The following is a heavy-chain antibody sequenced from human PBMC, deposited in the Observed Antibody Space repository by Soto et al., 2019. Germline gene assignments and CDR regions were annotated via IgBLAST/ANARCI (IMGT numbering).Heavy chain of an antibody. V-gene: IGHV3-30*03. Sequence: QVELVQSGGGVVQPGRSLRLSCAASGFTFRNYGMHWVRQAPGKGLEWLAAISFDGGRQHYADSVKGRFTISRDNFKNTLCLQMNSLRPEDTADYYRATDAGDNSNYPDFWGQGSLVTVSS. CDR3: ATDAGDNSNYPDF. CDR1: GFTFRNYG. CDR2: ISFDGGRQ. J-gene: IGHJ4*02. D-gene: IGHD4-4*01.